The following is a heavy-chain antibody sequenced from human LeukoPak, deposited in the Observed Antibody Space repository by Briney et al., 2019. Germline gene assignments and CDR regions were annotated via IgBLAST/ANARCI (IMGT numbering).Heavy chain of an antibody. CDR2: ISGSGRST. D-gene: IGHD1-1*01. J-gene: IGHJ5*01. CDR3: AKAGARGNVNWFDS. CDR1: GFSFTSYA. Sequence: GGSLRLSCAASGFSFTSYAMNWVCQAPGKGLEWVSAISGSGRSTYSADSVRGRFTTSRDNSKNILYLQMNNLRGEDTAVYYCAKAGARGNVNWFDSWGQGTLVTVSS. V-gene: IGHV3-23*01.